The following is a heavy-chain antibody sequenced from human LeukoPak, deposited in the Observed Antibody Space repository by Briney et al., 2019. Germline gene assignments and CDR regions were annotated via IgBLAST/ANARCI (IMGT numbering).Heavy chain of an antibody. V-gene: IGHV1-2*02. CDR2: VNPLGGNT. D-gene: IGHD6-13*01. CDR3: ARGPESGIDL. Sequence: ASVKVSCKASGYTSIVYYIHWVRQVPGQGLVWMGWVNPLGGNTCYGPTFQGRVTMTRDTSISTTYMELSALTSDDTAVYYCARGPESGIDLWGQGTLVTVSS. J-gene: IGHJ5*02. CDR1: GYTSIVYY.